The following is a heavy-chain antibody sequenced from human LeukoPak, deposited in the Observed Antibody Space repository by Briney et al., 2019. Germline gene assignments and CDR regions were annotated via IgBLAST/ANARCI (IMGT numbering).Heavy chain of an antibody. J-gene: IGHJ4*02. CDR2: LGSGGYT. Sequence: GGSLRLSCAASGFPLTSSAMDWVRQAPGKGLEWVSTLGSGGYTYYADSVKGRFTISRDTSKNTLYLQMTSLRVEDTAVYYCVPAPGGWGQGTLVTVSS. CDR1: GFPLTSSA. CDR3: VPAPGG. V-gene: IGHV3-23*01. D-gene: IGHD3-10*01.